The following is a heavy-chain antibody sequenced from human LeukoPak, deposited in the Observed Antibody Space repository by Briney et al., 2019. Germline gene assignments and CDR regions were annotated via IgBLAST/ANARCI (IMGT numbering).Heavy chain of an antibody. Sequence: GGSLRLSCAASGFTFSNAWMSWVRQAPGKGLEWVGRIKSKTDGGTTDYAAPVKGRFTISRDDSKNTLYLQMNSLKTEDTAVYYCTTPTYDYLGGRDYWGQGTLVTVSS. CDR1: GFTFSNAW. D-gene: IGHD4-11*01. J-gene: IGHJ4*02. CDR2: IKSKTDGGTT. V-gene: IGHV3-15*01. CDR3: TTPTYDYLGGRDY.